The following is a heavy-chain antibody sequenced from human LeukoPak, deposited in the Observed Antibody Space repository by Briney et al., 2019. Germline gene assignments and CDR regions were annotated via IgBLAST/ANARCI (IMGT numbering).Heavy chain of an antibody. CDR3: YYYMDV. CDR1: GYSISSGYY. CDR2: IYHSGST. J-gene: IGHJ6*03. Sequence: SETLSLTCTVSGYSISSGYYWGWIRQPPGKGLEWIGSIYHSGSTYYNPSLKSRVTISVDTSKNQFSLKLRSVTAADTAVYYCYYYMDVWGKGTTVTISS. V-gene: IGHV4-38-2*02.